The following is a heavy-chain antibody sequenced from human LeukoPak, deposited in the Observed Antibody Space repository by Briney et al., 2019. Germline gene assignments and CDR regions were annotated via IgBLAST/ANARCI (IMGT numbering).Heavy chain of an antibody. CDR1: GYSFTSYW. J-gene: IGHJ6*03. D-gene: IGHD5-12*01. CDR3: ARLADIVATTYYYYYMDV. V-gene: IGHV5-51*01. CDR2: IYPGDSDT. Sequence: GESLKISCKGSGYSFTSYWIGWVRQMPGKGLEWMGIIYPGDSDTRYSPSFLGQVTISADKSISTAYLQWSSLKASDTAMYYCARLADIVATTYYYYYMDVWGKGTTVTVSS.